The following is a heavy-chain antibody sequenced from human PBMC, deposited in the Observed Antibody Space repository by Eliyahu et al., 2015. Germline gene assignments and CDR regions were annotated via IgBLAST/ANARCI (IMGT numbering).Heavy chain of an antibody. J-gene: IGHJ4*02. CDR2: IYYQSDWFS. Sequence: QVQLQQSGPGLVKPSQTLSLTCAISGDSXSTIRSAWNWIRQSPLRGLEWLGRIYYQSDWFSDYAVSLKSRITIAPDTSKNQFTLQVHSVTPEDTAVYYCARGWLRSNFDYWGQGTLVTVPS. CDR3: ARGWLRSNFDY. D-gene: IGHD5-12*01. CDR1: GDSXSTIRSA. V-gene: IGHV6-1*01.